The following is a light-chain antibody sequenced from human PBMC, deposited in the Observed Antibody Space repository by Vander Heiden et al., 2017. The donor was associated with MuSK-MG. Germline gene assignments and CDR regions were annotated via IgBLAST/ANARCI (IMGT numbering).Light chain of an antibody. J-gene: IGKJ2*01. CDR2: AAS. V-gene: IGKV1-NL1*01. CDR3: QQEDRTPYT. CDR1: QGITNS. Sequence: DIQMTQSPSSLSASVGDRVTITCRASQGITNSLAWYQQMPGKAPKLLRYAASRLQSGVPSRFSGGGSGTDYTLTISSLQPEDFATYYCQQEDRTPYTFGQGTKVDIK.